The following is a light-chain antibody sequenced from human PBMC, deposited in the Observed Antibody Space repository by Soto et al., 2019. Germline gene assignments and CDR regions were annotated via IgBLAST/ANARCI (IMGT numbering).Light chain of an antibody. CDR1: QSINRW. V-gene: IGKV1-5*03. J-gene: IGKJ1*01. CDR2: KAS. Sequence: DIQMTQSPSTLSASVGDRVTITFRASQSINRWLAWYQQIPGRAPKLLIYKASNLESGVPSRFSSSVSGTKFTLTISSPQPDDFGTYYCQQYNTYYWTFGQGTKVEIK. CDR3: QQYNTYYWT.